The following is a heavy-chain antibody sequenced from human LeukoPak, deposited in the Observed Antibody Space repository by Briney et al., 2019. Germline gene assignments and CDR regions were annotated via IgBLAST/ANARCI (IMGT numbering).Heavy chain of an antibody. V-gene: IGHV1-2*02. J-gene: IGHJ4*02. CDR3: ATRPYSSSPTYFDY. CDR2: INPNSGGT. CDR1: GYTFTGYY. D-gene: IGHD6-6*01. Sequence: ASVKVSCKASGYTFTGYYVHWVRQAPGQGLEWMGWINPNSGGTNYAQKFQGRVTMTRDTSISTAYMELSRLKSDDTAVYYCATRPYSSSPTYFDYWGQGTLVTVSS.